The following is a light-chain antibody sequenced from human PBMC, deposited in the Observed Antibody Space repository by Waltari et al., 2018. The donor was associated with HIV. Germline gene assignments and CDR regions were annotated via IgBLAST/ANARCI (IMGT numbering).Light chain of an antibody. CDR2: AAA. Sequence: DIQMTQSPSSVSAYVGDRVTITCRASQPISTWLARYQQKPGKAPKLLIYAAATLQSGVPSRFSGSGSGTDFTLTISSLQPEDFATYYCQQANSFPLTFGGGTKVDIK. CDR1: QPISTW. CDR3: QQANSFPLT. J-gene: IGKJ4*01. V-gene: IGKV1D-12*01.